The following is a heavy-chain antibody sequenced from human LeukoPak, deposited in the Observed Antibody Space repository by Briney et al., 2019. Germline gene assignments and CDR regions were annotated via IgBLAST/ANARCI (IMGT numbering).Heavy chain of an antibody. J-gene: IGHJ5*02. D-gene: IGHD3-10*01. CDR2: ISYDGSNK. Sequence: PGRSLRLSCAASGFTFSSYGMHWVRQAPGKGLEWVAVISYDGSNKYYADSVKGRFTISRDNSKNTLYLQMNSLRAEDTAVYYCARDLTSLGFGELLSGPIDPWGQGTLVTVSS. CDR1: GFTFSSYG. CDR3: ARDLTSLGFGELLSGPIDP. V-gene: IGHV3-30*03.